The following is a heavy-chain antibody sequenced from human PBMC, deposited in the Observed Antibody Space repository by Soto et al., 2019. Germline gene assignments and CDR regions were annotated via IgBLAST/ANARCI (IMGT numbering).Heavy chain of an antibody. CDR3: ARSLRPCPPFDY. J-gene: IGHJ4*02. V-gene: IGHV4-30-4*01. Sequence: QVQLRESGPGLVKPSQTLSLTCTVSGGSISSDDYYWGWIRQPPGKGLECIGYIYYSGSTYYNPSVKSRVTQSLDTFRNQLSVKPTALTAADTAVYYCARSLRPCPPFDYGGQATLFTVSS. CDR2: IYYSGST. CDR1: GGSISSDDYY.